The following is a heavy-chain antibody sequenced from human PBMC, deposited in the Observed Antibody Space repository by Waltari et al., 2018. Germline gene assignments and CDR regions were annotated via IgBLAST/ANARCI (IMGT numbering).Heavy chain of an antibody. D-gene: IGHD6-6*01. CDR3: AKDSAGNSGSSDY. V-gene: IGHV3-30*18. Sequence: QVQLQESGPGLVKPSETLSLTCAVSGYSISSGYYWGWIRQPPGKGLEWVAVFSYDGSNKDYADSVRGRFTISRDISTNTLYLQMNSLRAEDTAVYYCAKDSAGNSGSSDYWGQGTLVIVSS. J-gene: IGHJ4*02. CDR1: GYSISSGY. CDR2: FSYDGSNK.